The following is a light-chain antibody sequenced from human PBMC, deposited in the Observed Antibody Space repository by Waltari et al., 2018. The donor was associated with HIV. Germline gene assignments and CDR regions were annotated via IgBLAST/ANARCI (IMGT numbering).Light chain of an antibody. CDR2: AAS. CDR3: LQSNTPPLT. Sequence: DIQMTQSPSSLSASVGDRVTITCRASQNIHTSLNWYQQKPGKAPKLLIFAASSLQSGVPSRFSGGGSGTDFTLTINSLQPEDFATYFCLQSNTPPLTFGPGSKVDV. CDR1: QNIHTS. J-gene: IGKJ3*01. V-gene: IGKV1-39*01.